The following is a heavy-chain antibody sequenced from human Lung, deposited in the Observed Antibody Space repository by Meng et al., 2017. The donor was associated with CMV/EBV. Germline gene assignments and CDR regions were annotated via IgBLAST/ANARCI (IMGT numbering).Heavy chain of an antibody. D-gene: IGHD1-26*01. J-gene: IGHJ4*02. CDR3: AKWGSGSYFDS. CDR2: IRYDESDK. Sequence: GGSXRLXCAASGFIFSTYGMHWVRQAPGKGLEWVAFIRYDESDKYYADSVKGRFTISRDNSKSTLYLQMNSLRAEDTAVYYCAKWGSGSYFDSWGQGTMVTVSS. V-gene: IGHV3-30*02. CDR1: GFIFSTYG.